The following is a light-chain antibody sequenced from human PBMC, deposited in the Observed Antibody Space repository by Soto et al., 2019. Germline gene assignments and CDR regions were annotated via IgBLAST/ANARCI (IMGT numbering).Light chain of an antibody. V-gene: IGLV2-14*01. CDR1: SSDVGGYNY. CDR3: SSYTRSSTLYV. J-gene: IGLJ1*01. Sequence: QSVLTQPASVSGSPGQSITISCTGTSSDVGGYNYVSWYQQHPGKAPKLMIYEVSNRPSGGSNRFSGSKSGNTASLTISGLQAEDEADYSCSSYTRSSTLYVFGTGTKVTVL. CDR2: EVS.